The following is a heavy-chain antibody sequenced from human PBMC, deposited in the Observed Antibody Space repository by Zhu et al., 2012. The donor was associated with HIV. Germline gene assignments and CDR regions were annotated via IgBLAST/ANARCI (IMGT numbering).Heavy chain of an antibody. D-gene: IGHD5-12*01. CDR3: VREGGGYSGYDFGWYFDL. CDR1: GFTFSGSA. V-gene: IGHV3-73*02. CDR2: IRSKSSNYAT. Sequence: EVQLVESGGGLVQPGGSLKVSCAASGFTFSGSAMHWVRQASGKGLEWVARIRSKSSNYATAYAASVKGRFTISRDDSKNTAYLQMNSLKTEDTAVYFCVREGGGYSGYDFGWYFDLWGHGTLVTVSS. J-gene: IGHJ2*01.